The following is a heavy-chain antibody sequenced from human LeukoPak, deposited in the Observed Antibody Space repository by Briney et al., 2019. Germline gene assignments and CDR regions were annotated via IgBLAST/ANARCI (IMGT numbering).Heavy chain of an antibody. CDR2: ISSSSSYI. J-gene: IGHJ4*02. D-gene: IGHD6-19*01. CDR3: ARAVAGTTGD. CDR1: GFXFSSYS. V-gene: IGHV3-21*01. Sequence: GGSLRLSCAASGFXFSSYSINWVRQAPGKGLEWVSSISSSSSYIYYADSVKGRFTISRDNAKNSLYLQMNSLRAEDTAVYYCARAVAGTTGDWGQGTLVTVSS.